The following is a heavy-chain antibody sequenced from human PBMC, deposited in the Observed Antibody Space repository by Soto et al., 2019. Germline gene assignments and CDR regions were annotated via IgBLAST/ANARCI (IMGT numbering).Heavy chain of an antibody. V-gene: IGHV4-31*03. J-gene: IGHJ4*02. CDR3: ASEALTGLGFLRPLVSDKRPYFDY. CDR1: GGSISSGGYY. D-gene: IGHD2-15*01. Sequence: QVQLQESGPGLVKPSQTLSLTCTVSGGSISSGGYYWSWIRQHPGKGLEWIGYIYYSGSTYYNPSLRSRVTLSVATSKNQFTLELSSVTAADTAVYYCASEALTGLGFLRPLVSDKRPYFDYWGQGTLVTVSS. CDR2: IYYSGST.